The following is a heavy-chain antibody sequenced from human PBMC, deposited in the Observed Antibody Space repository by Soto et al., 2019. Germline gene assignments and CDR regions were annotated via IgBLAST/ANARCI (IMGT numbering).Heavy chain of an antibody. CDR3: ARIIGYGYHYYGMDV. D-gene: IGHD5-18*01. Sequence: GGSLRLSCVASGFSFGGSAMHWVRQASGKGLERVGRIRSKGNNYATEYAASVKGRFTISRDNAKNSLYLQMNSLRAEDTAVYYCARIIGYGYHYYGMDVWGQATTVTVSS. J-gene: IGHJ6*02. CDR2: IRSKGNNYAT. V-gene: IGHV3-73*01. CDR1: GFSFGGSA.